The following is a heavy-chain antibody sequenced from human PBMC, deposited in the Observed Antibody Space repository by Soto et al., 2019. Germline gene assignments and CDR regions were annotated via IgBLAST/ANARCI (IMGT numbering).Heavy chain of an antibody. CDR2: IIPAFGTA. CDR3: ARGLDQPPVGLYFDT. J-gene: IGHJ4*02. CDR1: GGTFNSYL. V-gene: IGHV1-69*06. Sequence: GASVKVSCKTSGGTFNSYLIDWVRQAPGQGLEWMGGIIPAFGTAKYVQKFQGRVTITADKSTTTAYMELRTLTSEDTAVYYCARGLDQPPVGLYFDTWGQGTLVTVSS. D-gene: IGHD2-2*01.